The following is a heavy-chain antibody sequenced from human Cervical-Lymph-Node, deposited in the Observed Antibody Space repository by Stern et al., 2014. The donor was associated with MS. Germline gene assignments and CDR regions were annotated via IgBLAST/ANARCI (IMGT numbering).Heavy chain of an antibody. CDR3: ARGGRGVGLEY. CDR2: VSYDVTQR. D-gene: IGHD3-10*01. J-gene: IGHJ4*02. CDR1: GFTFSTYA. Sequence: VQLVQSGGGVVQPGRSLSLSCVASGFTFSTYAMHWVRQAPGKGLEWVAFVSYDVTQRNSTDSVKALFTISRDNSKNTLYLHMNSLRDEDTAVYFCARGGRGVGLEYWGQGALVTVSS. V-gene: IGHV3-30-3*01.